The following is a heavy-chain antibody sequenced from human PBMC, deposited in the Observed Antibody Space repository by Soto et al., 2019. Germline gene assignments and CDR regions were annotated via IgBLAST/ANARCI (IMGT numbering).Heavy chain of an antibody. D-gene: IGHD3-22*01. Sequence: SETLSLTCTVSGCSISSNIYYWGWIRQPPGKGLEWIGNIHYSGSTYYDSSLKTRVTISVDTSKNQFSLKLSSVTAADTAVYYCASQHYYDSSGYYLGYWGKGTLVTVSS. V-gene: IGHV4-39*01. CDR3: ASQHYYDSSGYYLGY. CDR1: GCSISSNIYY. J-gene: IGHJ4*02. CDR2: IHYSGST.